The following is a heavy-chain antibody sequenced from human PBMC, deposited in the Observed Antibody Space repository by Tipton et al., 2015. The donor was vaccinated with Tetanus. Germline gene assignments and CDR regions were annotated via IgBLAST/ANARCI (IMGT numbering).Heavy chain of an antibody. J-gene: IGHJ5*02. Sequence: WIRQFPGKGLECMGIIYPGDSDTRYSPSFQGQVTMSVDRSTATAYLQWGSLKASDTAIYYCARHFGEMLYAPFRFDPWGQGTLVTVSS. CDR3: ARHFGEMLYAPFRFDP. V-gene: IGHV5-51*01. D-gene: IGHD3-3*01. CDR2: IYPGDSDT.